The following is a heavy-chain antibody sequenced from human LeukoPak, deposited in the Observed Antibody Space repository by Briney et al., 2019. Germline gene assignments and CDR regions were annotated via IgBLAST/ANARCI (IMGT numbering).Heavy chain of an antibody. J-gene: IGHJ4*02. CDR3: ARRGDGSGTCYFDY. V-gene: IGHV4-59*08. CDR2: IYYSGST. Sequence: SVTLSLTCTVSSGPINSYYWRCMRQPPGKGRVGIGYIYYSGSTNYDPSLKSRVTISVDTSKNPFSLKLSSVTAADTAVYYCARRGDGSGTCYFDYWGQGTLVTVSS. CDR1: SGPINSYY. D-gene: IGHD3-10*01.